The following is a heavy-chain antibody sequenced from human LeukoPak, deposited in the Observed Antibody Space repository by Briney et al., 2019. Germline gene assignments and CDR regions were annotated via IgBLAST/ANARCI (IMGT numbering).Heavy chain of an antibody. D-gene: IGHD1-1*01. J-gene: IGHJ4*02. CDR3: ARVSGRLERQSDLDY. CDR2: ISGDSTYI. Sequence: GGSLRLSCAASGFTFVSYSMNWVRKAPGKGLEWVSSISGDSTYIYNAGSVKGRFTISRDYAQASLYLQMNSLSADDTAVYYCARVSGRLERQSDLDYWGQGTLVIVSS. V-gene: IGHV3-21*01. CDR1: GFTFVSYS.